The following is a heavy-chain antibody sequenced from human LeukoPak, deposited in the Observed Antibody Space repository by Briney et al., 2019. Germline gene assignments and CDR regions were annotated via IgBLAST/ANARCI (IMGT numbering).Heavy chain of an antibody. D-gene: IGHD3-22*01. V-gene: IGHV3-21*01. J-gene: IGHJ4*02. Sequence: GGSLRLSCAASAFTFSSYTMNWVRQAPGKGLEWVSSISSTSTYIYYADSVKGRFTISRDNAKNSLYLQMNSLRAEDTAVYYCAGENYYESSGSNWGQGTLVTVSS. CDR3: AGENYYESSGSN. CDR2: ISSTSTYI. CDR1: AFTFSSYT.